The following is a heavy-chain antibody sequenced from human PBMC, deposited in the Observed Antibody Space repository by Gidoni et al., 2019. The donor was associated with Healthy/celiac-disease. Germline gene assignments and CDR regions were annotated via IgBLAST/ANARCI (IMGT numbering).Heavy chain of an antibody. V-gene: IGHV3-9*01. CDR1: GFTFDDYA. Sequence: EVQLVESGGGLVQPGRSLRLSCAASGFTFDDYAMHWVRQAPGKGLEWVSGISWNSGSIGYADSVKGRFNISRDNAKTSLYLQMNSLRAEDTALYYCASYGSVGDYWGQGTLVTVSS. CDR3: ASYGSVGDY. CDR2: ISWNSGSI. D-gene: IGHD4-17*01. J-gene: IGHJ4*02.